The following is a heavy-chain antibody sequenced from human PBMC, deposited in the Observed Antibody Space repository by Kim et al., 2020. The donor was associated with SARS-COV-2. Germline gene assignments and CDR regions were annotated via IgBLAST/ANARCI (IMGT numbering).Heavy chain of an antibody. D-gene: IGHD6-13*01. CDR2: ISYDGSNK. J-gene: IGHJ4*02. V-gene: IGHV3-30*18. CDR3: AKDLGSAAGPIYYFDY. CDR1: GFTFSSYG. Sequence: GGSLRLSCAASGFTFSSYGMHWVRQAPGKGLEWVAVISYDGSNKYYADSVKGRFTISRDNSKNTLYLQMNSLRAEDTAVYYCAKDLGSAAGPIYYFDYWGQGTLVTVSS.